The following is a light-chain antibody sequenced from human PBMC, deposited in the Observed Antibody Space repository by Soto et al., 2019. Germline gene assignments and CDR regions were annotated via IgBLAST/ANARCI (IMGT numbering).Light chain of an antibody. V-gene: IGKV3-15*01. Sequence: EIVMTQSPDTLYVSPGEGATLSCRASQSVRTKLAWYQQKAGQAPRLRIYGASTRATGIPDRFSGSGAGTEFTITISSLQSEDFAVYDCQQYNSWPPITFGQGTRLEIK. J-gene: IGKJ5*01. CDR1: QSVRTK. CDR2: GAS. CDR3: QQYNSWPPIT.